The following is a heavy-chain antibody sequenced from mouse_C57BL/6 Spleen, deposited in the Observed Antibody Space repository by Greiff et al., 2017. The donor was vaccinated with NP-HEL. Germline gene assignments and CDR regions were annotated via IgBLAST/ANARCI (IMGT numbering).Heavy chain of an antibody. V-gene: IGHV1-82*01. Sequence: QVQLKQSGPELVKPGASVKISCKASGYAFSSSWMNWVKQRPGKGLEWIGRIYPGDGDTNYNGKFKGKATLTADKSSSTAYMQLSSLTSEDSAVYFCARQETAYYGSSYRYFDYWGQGTTLTVSS. J-gene: IGHJ2*01. CDR2: IYPGDGDT. CDR3: ARQETAYYGSSYRYFDY. D-gene: IGHD1-1*01. CDR1: GYAFSSSW.